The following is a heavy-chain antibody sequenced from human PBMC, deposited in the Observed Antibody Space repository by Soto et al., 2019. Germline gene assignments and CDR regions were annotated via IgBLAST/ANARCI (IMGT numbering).Heavy chain of an antibody. V-gene: IGHV1-69*01. D-gene: IGHD2-21*02. J-gene: IGHJ3*02. CDR2: IIPMFGTT. CDR1: GGTFNNHA. Sequence: QVQLVQSGAEVKQPGSSVKVSCRTSGGTFNNHALTWLRQAPGQGLERMGGIIPMFGTTYTSQKFQGRVAISADETTSTLELSSLRSEDTAVYFCARCDVCYPGGDDAFDMWGQGTTVIVSS. CDR3: ARCDVCYPGGDDAFDM.